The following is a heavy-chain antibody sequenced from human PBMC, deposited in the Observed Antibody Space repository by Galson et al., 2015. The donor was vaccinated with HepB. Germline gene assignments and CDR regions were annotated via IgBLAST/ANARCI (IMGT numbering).Heavy chain of an antibody. V-gene: IGHV2-5*02. J-gene: IGHJ4*01. CDR1: GFSLTTSGVG. CDR3: SHLRWGPFDY. D-gene: IGHD3-16*01. CDR2: IYWDDDR. Sequence: ALVKPTQTLTLTCTFSGFSLTTSGVGVGWIRQPPGKALEWLALIYWDDDRRYCPSLKTRLNITKDTSKNEVVLTMTNVDPVDTATYYCSHLRWGPFDYWGQEPWPPSPQ.